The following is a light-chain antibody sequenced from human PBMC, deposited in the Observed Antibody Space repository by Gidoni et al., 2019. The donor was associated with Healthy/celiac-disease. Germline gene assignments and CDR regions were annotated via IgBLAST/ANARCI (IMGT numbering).Light chain of an antibody. J-gene: IGKJ2*01. Sequence: DIVLTQSPGTLSLSPGERATLSCRASQSVSSSYLAWYQQKPAQAPRLLIYGASSRATGIPDRFSGSGSGTDFTLTISRLEPEDFAVYSCQQYGSSPPYTFGQGTKLEIK. V-gene: IGKV3-20*01. CDR2: GAS. CDR3: QQYGSSPPYT. CDR1: QSVSSSY.